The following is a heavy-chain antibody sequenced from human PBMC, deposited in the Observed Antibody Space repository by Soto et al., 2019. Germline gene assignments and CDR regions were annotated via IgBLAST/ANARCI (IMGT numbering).Heavy chain of an antibody. D-gene: IGHD2-15*01. Sequence: ASVKVSCKASGYTFSAYYTHWVRQAPGQGLEWMGWMNPKSGGTYFAQKFQGRVTLTRDTSISTAYMEVNRLRSDDTAVYYCTLENIENRDGLYDAFDICGQGTTVTV. J-gene: IGHJ3*02. CDR1: GYTFSAYY. CDR3: TLENIENRDGLYDAFDI. CDR2: MNPKSGGT. V-gene: IGHV1-2*02.